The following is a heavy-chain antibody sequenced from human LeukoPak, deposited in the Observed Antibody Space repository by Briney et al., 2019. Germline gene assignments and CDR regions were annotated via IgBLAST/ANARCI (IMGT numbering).Heavy chain of an antibody. CDR2: IYYSGST. J-gene: IGHJ5*02. Sequence: SETLSLTCTVSGGSISSSSYYWGWIRQPPGKGLEWIGSIYYSGSTYYNPSLKSRVTISVDTSKNQFSLKLSSVTAADTAVYYCARYFHYYGSGPWFDPWGQGTLVTVSS. CDR3: ARYFHYYGSGPWFDP. D-gene: IGHD3-10*01. V-gene: IGHV4-39*01. CDR1: GGSISSSSYY.